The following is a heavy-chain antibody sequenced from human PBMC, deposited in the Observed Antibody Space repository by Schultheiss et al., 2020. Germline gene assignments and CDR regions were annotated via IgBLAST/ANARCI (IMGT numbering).Heavy chain of an antibody. CDR2: IWYDGSNK. CDR3: ASVKWEPGFDP. V-gene: IGHV3-33*08. CDR1: GFTFSSYA. J-gene: IGHJ5*02. D-gene: IGHD1-26*01. Sequence: GGSLRLSCAASGFTFSSYAMSWVRQAPGKGLEWVAVIWYDGSNKYYADSVKGRFTISRDNSKNTLYLQMNSLRAEDTAVYYCASVKWEPGFDPWGQGTLVTVSA.